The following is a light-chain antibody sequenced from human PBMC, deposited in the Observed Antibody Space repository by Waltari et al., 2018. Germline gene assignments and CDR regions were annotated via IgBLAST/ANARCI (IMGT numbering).Light chain of an antibody. CDR1: SLSRFS. Sequence: SSELTQDPSVSVALGQTVRITCQGDSLSRFSATWYQQRPGQAPILVLYGQNNRPSGIPDRFSGSTSGNTASLTITGAQAEDEADYYCHSRDTSSTRVFGGGTRLTV. J-gene: IGLJ2*01. CDR2: GQN. CDR3: HSRDTSSTRV. V-gene: IGLV3-19*01.